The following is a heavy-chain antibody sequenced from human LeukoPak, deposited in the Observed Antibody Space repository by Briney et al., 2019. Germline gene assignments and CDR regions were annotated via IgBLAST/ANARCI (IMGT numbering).Heavy chain of an antibody. D-gene: IGHD3-22*01. V-gene: IGHV4-4*07. J-gene: IGHJ3*02. CDR3: ARDPDSYYDSSGYYPGAFDI. CDR2: IYTSGST. Sequence: PSETLSLTCTVSGGSISSYYCSWIRQPAGKGLEWIGRIYTSGSTNYNPSLKSRVTMSVDTSKNQFSLKLSSVTAADTAVYYCARDPDSYYDSSGYYPGAFDIWGQGTMVTVSS. CDR1: GGSISSYY.